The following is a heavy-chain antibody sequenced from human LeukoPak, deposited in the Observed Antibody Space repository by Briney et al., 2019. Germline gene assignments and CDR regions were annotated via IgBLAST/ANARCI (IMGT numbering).Heavy chain of an antibody. CDR2: ISWNSGSI. V-gene: IGHV3-9*01. CDR1: GFTFDDYA. J-gene: IGHJ4*02. CDR3: AKESSGWYAVDY. D-gene: IGHD6-19*01. Sequence: GGSLRLSCAASGFTFDDYAMHWVRQAPGKGLEWVSGISWNSGSIGYADSVKGRFTISRDNAKNSLYLQMNSLRAEDTALYYCAKESSGWYAVDYWGQGTLVTVSS.